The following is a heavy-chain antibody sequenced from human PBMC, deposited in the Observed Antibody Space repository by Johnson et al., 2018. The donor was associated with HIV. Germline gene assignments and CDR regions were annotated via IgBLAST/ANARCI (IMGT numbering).Heavy chain of an antibody. D-gene: IGHD6-6*01. Sequence: VQLVESGGCLVQPGGSLRLSCAASGFTVSSSYMSWVRQAPGKGLEWVSVIYSAGSTYYADSVKGRFTISRDNSKNTLYLQMNSLSTEDTAVYYCAKGSYSSSSLDAFDIWGQGTMVTVSS. CDR2: IYSAGST. CDR3: AKGSYSSSSLDAFDI. J-gene: IGHJ3*02. V-gene: IGHV3-66*02. CDR1: GFTVSSSY.